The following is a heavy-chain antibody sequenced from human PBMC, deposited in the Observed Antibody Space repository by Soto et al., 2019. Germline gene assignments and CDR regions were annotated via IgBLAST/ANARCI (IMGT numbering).Heavy chain of an antibody. Sequence: QVQLVQSGAEVRKPGASVKVSCKASGYTFSTSGMSWLRQAPGQGLEWMGWISTYNGDTNDAPKFQDRVTMTSDTSTNTFYMELRILRSDDTAVYYCARAGAAPYYYYGMDVWGQGTRVTVSS. J-gene: IGHJ6*02. CDR1: GYTFSTSG. CDR3: ARAGAAPYYYYGMDV. CDR2: ISTYNGDT. V-gene: IGHV1-18*01. D-gene: IGHD2-15*01.